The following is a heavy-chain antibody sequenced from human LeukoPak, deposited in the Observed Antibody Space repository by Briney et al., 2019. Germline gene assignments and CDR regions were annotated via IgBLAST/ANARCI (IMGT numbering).Heavy chain of an antibody. CDR2: IIPIFGTA. CDR1: GGTFSSYA. D-gene: IGHD6-19*01. J-gene: IGHJ5*02. CDR3: ASGYSSGWYANWFDP. V-gene: IGHV1-69*05. Sequence: ASVKVSCKAPGGTFSSYAISWARQAPGQGLEWMGGIIPIFGTANYAQKFQGRVTITTDESTSTAYMELSSLRSEDTAVYYCASGYSSGWYANWFDPWGREPWSPSPQ.